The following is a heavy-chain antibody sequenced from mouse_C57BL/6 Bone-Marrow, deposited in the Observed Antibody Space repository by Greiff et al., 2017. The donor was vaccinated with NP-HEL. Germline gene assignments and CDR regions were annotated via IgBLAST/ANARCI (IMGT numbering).Heavy chain of an antibody. J-gene: IGHJ3*01. D-gene: IGHD1-1*02. V-gene: IGHV1-81*01. CDR3: ARGRLSPFAY. Sequence: VQLVESGAELARPGASVKLSCKASGYTFTSYGISWVKQRTGQGLEWIGEIYPRSGNTYYNEKFKGKATLTADKSSSTAYMELRSLTSEDSAVYFCARGRLSPFAYWGQGTLVTVSA. CDR2: IYPRSGNT. CDR1: GYTFTSYG.